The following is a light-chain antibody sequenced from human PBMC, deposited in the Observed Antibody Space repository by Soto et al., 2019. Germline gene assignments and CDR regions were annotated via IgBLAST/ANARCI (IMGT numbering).Light chain of an antibody. J-gene: IGKJ4*01. Sequence: DIQMTQSPSSLSASIGDRVTITCRASKGISNYLAWYQQKPGKVPKLLIYSASTLQLGVPSRFSGSGSGTDFTLTISSLQPEDVATYYCQKYNTAPLTFGGGTKVEIK. CDR1: KGISNY. CDR2: SAS. CDR3: QKYNTAPLT. V-gene: IGKV1-27*01.